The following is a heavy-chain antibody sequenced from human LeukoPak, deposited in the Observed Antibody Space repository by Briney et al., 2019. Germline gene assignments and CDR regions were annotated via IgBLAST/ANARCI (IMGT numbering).Heavy chain of an antibody. Sequence: PSETLSLTCSVSGGXISTYYWSWIRQPPGKGREWLGYISYSGSTNYNPSLKSRVTISVDTSKNQFSLKLSSVTAADTAVYYCARDSSGLNWFDPWGQGTLVTVSS. CDR1: GGXISTYY. CDR2: ISYSGST. J-gene: IGHJ5*02. CDR3: ARDSSGLNWFDP. V-gene: IGHV4-59*01. D-gene: IGHD6-19*01.